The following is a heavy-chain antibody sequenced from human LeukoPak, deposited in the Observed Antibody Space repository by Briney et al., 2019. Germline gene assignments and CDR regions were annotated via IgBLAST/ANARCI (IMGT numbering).Heavy chain of an antibody. V-gene: IGHV4-39*01. CDR1: GGSISSSSYY. Sequence: SQTLSLTCTVSGGSISSSSYYWGWIRQAPGKGLEWIGSIYYSGRTYYNPSLKSRVTISVDTSKNQFSLKLSSVTAADTAVYYCARLEVAGINDYWGQGTLVTVSS. CDR3: ARLEVAGINDY. D-gene: IGHD6-19*01. J-gene: IGHJ4*02. CDR2: IYYSGRT.